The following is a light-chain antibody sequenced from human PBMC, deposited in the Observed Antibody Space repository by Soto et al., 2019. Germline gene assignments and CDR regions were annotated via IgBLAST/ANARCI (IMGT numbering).Light chain of an antibody. Sequence: DIVMTQSLASLAVSLGERATINCKSSQSLLNSANDKIHLAWYQQKPGQPPKLLIWRASTRDSGVPDRFSGSGSGIDFTLTITSLQAEDVATYYCQQYFSAHLTFGGGTKVEI. CDR2: RAS. CDR3: QQYFSAHLT. CDR1: QSLLNSANDKIH. V-gene: IGKV4-1*01. J-gene: IGKJ4*01.